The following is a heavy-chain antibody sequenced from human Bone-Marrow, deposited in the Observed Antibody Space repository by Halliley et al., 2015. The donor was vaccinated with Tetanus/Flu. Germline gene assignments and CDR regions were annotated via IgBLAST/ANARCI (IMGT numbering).Heavy chain of an antibody. CDR1: GGSTTNYY. CDR2: IHYIGNT. J-gene: IGHJ4*02. V-gene: IGHV4-59*08. Sequence: LRLSCTVSGGSTTNYYWNWIRQPPGKGLEWIGYIHYIGNTNYNPSLKSRVTISLDTSKNQFSLNLTSVTAADTAVYYCARHKTSWDYSFDDWGQRTLVSVS. D-gene: IGHD2-2*01. CDR3: ARHKTSWDYSFDD.